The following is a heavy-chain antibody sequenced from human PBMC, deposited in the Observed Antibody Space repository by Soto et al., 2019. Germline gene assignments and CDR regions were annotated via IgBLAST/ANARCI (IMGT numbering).Heavy chain of an antibody. CDR1: GGSFSGYY. CDR3: ARGLSYDFWSGSPLPIGYMDV. V-gene: IGHV4-34*01. D-gene: IGHD3-3*01. CDR2: INHSGSA. Sequence: SETLSLTCAVYGGSFSGYYWSWVRQPPGKGLEWIGEINHSGSANYSPSLKSRVTISVDTSKNQFSLKLSSVTAADTAVYYCARGLSYDFWSGSPLPIGYMDVWGKGTTVTVSS. J-gene: IGHJ6*03.